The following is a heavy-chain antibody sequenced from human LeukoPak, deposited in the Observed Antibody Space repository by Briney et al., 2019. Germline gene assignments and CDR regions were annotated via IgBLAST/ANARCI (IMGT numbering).Heavy chain of an antibody. CDR3: ARVGPNWNNFDY. CDR1: GFTFSSYE. V-gene: IGHV3-48*03. D-gene: IGHD1/OR15-1a*01. J-gene: IGHJ4*02. CDR2: IGSSGSAL. Sequence: PGGSLRLSCAASGFTFSSYEMNWVRQAPGKGLEWVSYIGSSGSALYYADSVKGRFTISRDNAKNSLYLQLKSLRAEDTAVYYCARVGPNWNNFDYWGQGTLVTVSS.